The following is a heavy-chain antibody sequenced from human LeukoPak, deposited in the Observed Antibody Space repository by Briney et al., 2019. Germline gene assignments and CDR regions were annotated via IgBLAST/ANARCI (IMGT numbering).Heavy chain of an antibody. CDR3: ARHGNHYDILTGYFPD. J-gene: IGHJ4*02. V-gene: IGHV5-51*01. CDR2: IYPGDSDT. D-gene: IGHD3-9*01. CDR1: GYSFTSYW. Sequence: GGSLKISCKGSGYSFTSYWIGWVRQMPGKGLEWMGIIYPGDSDTRYSPSFQGQVTISADKSISTAYLQWSSLKASDTAMYYCARHGNHYDILTGYFPDWGQGTLVTVSS.